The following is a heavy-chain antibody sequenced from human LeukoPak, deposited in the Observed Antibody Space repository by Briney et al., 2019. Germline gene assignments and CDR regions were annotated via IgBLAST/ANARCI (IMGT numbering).Heavy chain of an antibody. CDR1: GFTLSTYG. Sequence: PGGSLRLSCAASGFTLSTYGMHWVRQAPGKGLEWVAVISSDGSNKFYADSVKGRFTISRDGSKNTLYLQMNSLRPDDTAVYFCARVSGAGGGWINYWGQGTLVTVSS. V-gene: IGHV3-30*03. CDR2: ISSDGSNK. J-gene: IGHJ4*02. D-gene: IGHD6-19*01. CDR3: ARVSGAGGGWINY.